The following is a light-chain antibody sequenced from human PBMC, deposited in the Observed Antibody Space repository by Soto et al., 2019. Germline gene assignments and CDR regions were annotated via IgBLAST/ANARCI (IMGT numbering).Light chain of an antibody. CDR2: DNY. V-gene: IGLV1-51*01. CDR1: SSNIGNNY. Sequence: QSVLTQPPSVSATPGQKVTISCSGSSSNIGNNYVSWYQQFPGAAPKLLIYDNYWRPSGIPDRFSASKSGTSATLGITGLQTGDEADCYCATWDSSLSAVVVGGGTKLTVL. CDR3: ATWDSSLSAVV. J-gene: IGLJ2*01.